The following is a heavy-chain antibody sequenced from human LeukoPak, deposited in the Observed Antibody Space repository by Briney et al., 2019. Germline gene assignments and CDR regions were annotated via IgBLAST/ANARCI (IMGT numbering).Heavy chain of an antibody. CDR2: ISGSGNKT. J-gene: IGHJ4*02. CDR3: AKSRRVGVMTPADY. Sequence: GGSLRLSCAASGFTFSSYAMSWVRQAPGKGLEWVSGISGSGNKTYYGDSVKGRFTISRDNSKNTLYLEMSGLRVEDTAIYYCAKSRRVGVMTPADYWGQGTVVTVSS. V-gene: IGHV3-23*01. CDR1: GFTFSSYA. D-gene: IGHD3-16*01.